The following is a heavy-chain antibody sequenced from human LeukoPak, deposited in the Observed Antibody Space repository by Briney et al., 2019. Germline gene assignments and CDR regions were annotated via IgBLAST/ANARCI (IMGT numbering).Heavy chain of an antibody. CDR3: ARDPAGYYDFWSGYYN. CDR1: GFTFSSYW. CDR2: IKQDGSEK. J-gene: IGHJ4*02. V-gene: IGHV3-7*01. Sequence: GGSLRLSCAASGFTFSSYWMSWVRQAPGKGLEWVANIKQDGSEKYYVDSVKGRFTISRDNAKNSLYLQMNSLRAEDTAVYYCARDPAGYYDFWSGYYNWGQGTLVTVPS. D-gene: IGHD3-3*01.